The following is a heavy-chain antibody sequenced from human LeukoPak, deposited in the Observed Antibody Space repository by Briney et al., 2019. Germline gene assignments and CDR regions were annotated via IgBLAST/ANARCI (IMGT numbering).Heavy chain of an antibody. CDR3: ATDGRAYYYGSGSRGGMDV. V-gene: IGHV1-24*01. Sequence: ASVKVSCKVSGYTLTELSMHWVRQAPGKGLEWMGGFDPEDGETIYAQKFQGRVTMTEDTSTDTAYMELSSLRSEDTDVYYCATDGRAYYYGSGSRGGMDVWGKGTTVTVPS. CDR2: FDPEDGET. J-gene: IGHJ6*04. D-gene: IGHD3-10*01. CDR1: GYTLTELS.